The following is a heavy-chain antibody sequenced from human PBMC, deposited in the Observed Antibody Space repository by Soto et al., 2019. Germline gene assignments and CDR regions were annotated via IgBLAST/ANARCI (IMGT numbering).Heavy chain of an antibody. D-gene: IGHD2-15*01. CDR2: ISHTGNT. Sequence: PSETLSLTCAVAGASISSSNWWTWVRQPPGKGLEWIGQISHTGNTNHNPSLQSRVSMSVDKSQNQFSLELNSVTAADTAVYYCARLSALARGGYYYYAMDVWGQGTTVTVSS. V-gene: IGHV4-4*02. J-gene: IGHJ6*02. CDR1: GASISSSNW. CDR3: ARLSALARGGYYYYAMDV.